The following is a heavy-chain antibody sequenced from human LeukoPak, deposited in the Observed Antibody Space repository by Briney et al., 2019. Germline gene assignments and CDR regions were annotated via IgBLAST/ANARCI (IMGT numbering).Heavy chain of an antibody. J-gene: IGHJ4*02. CDR2: ISSSSSYI. Sequence: KAGGSLRLSCAASGFTFSSYSMNWVRQAPGKGLEWVSSISSSSSYIYYADSVKGRFTISRDNAKNSLYLQMNSPRAEDTAVYYCAKDRQKYSSSSEYWGQGTLVTVSS. CDR3: AKDRQKYSSSSEY. V-gene: IGHV3-21*04. D-gene: IGHD6-6*01. CDR1: GFTFSSYS.